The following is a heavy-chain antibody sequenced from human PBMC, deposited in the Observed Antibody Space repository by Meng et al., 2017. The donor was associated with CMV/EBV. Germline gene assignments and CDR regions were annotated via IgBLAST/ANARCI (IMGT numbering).Heavy chain of an antibody. CDR3: ARSEQLLVYLY. D-gene: IGHD6-13*01. CDR1: GGSISSSSYY. V-gene: IGHV4-39*07. Sequence: SETLSLTCTVSGGSISSSSYYWGWIRQPPGKGLEWIGSIYYSGNTDYNPSLKSRVTISLDTSKNQFSLKLSSVTAADTAIYYCARSEQLLVYLYWGQGTLVTVSS. CDR2: IYYSGNT. J-gene: IGHJ4*02.